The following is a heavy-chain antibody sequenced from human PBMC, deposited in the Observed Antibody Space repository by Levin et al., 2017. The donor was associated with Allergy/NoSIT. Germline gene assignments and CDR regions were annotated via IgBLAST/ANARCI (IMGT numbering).Heavy chain of an antibody. CDR3: AKGLRGYCTNGVCYTFDY. J-gene: IGHJ4*02. CDR2: ISGSGGMT. D-gene: IGHD2-8*01. V-gene: IGHV3-23*01. CDR1: GFTFSNYA. Sequence: PGGSLRLSCAVSGFTFSNYAMNWVRQAPGKGLEWVSSISGSGGMTYYADSVKGRFTISRDNSKNTLYLQMNSLRAEDTGVYFCAKGLRGYCTNGVCYTFDYWGQGTLVTVSS.